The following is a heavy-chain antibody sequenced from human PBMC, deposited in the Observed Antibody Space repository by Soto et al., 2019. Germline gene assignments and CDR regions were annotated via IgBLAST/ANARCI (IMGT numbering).Heavy chain of an antibody. D-gene: IGHD3-22*01. J-gene: IGHJ3*02. CDR1: GYTFTSYY. V-gene: IGHV1-46*01. CDR3: ARGWGRVTMIVVPSFALGAFDI. CDR2: INPSGGST. Sequence: ASVKVSCKASGYTFTSYYMHWVRQAPGQGLEWMGIINPSGGSTSYAQKFQGRVTMTRDTSTSTVYMELSSLRSEDTAVYYCARGWGRVTMIVVPSFALGAFDIWGQGTMVTVSS.